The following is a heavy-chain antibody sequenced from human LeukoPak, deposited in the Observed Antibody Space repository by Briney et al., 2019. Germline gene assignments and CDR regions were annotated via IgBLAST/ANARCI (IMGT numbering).Heavy chain of an antibody. CDR2: INYSGST. J-gene: IGHJ3*02. Sequence: PSETLSLTCTVSGGSISNYYWSWIRQPPGKGLEWIAYINYSGSTNYNPSLKSRVAISVDTSKNHFSLTLNSVTAADTAVYYCARFGGPHAFDIWGQGTMVTVSS. V-gene: IGHV4-59*01. CDR3: ARFGGPHAFDI. D-gene: IGHD3-3*01. CDR1: GGSISNYY.